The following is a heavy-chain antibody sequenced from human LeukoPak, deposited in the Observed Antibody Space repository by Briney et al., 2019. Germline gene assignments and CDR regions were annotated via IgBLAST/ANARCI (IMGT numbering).Heavy chain of an antibody. J-gene: IGHJ6*02. CDR1: GGSISSYY. V-gene: IGHV4-4*07. Sequence: SETLSLTCTVSGGSISSYYWSWIRQPAGKGLEWIGRIYTSGSTNDNPSLKSRVTMSVDTSKNQFSLKLSSVTAADTAVYYCARAHDSSGYARYYYYGMDVWGQGTTVTVSS. CDR2: IYTSGST. D-gene: IGHD3-22*01. CDR3: ARAHDSSGYARYYYYGMDV.